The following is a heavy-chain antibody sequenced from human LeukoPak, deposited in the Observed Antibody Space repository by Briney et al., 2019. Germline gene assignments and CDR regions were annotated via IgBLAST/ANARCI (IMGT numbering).Heavy chain of an antibody. J-gene: IGHJ4*02. CDR3: ARDGPQGGVLRYFDWLSQNPLDY. Sequence: PGGSLTLSCAASRFTFSHYYMSWIRQAPGKGLEWVSYMSSCSNYTNYADSVKGRFTISRDNAKNSLYLQMNSLRAEDTAVYYCARDGPQGGVLRYFDWLSQNPLDYWGQGTLVTVSS. D-gene: IGHD3-9*01. V-gene: IGHV3-11*05. CDR1: RFTFSHYY. CDR2: MSSCSNYT.